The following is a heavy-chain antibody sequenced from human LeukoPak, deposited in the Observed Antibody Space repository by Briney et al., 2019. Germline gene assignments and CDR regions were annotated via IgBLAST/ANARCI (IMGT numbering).Heavy chain of an antibody. J-gene: IGHJ1*01. CDR1: GFAFSSYA. V-gene: IGHV3-23*01. CDR3: AKVGGEDIVVVPAAMPGAEYFQH. CDR2: ISGSGGST. D-gene: IGHD2-2*01. Sequence: YPGGSLRLSCAASGFAFSSYAMSWVRQAPGKGLEWVSAISGSGGSTYYADSVKGRFTISRDNSKNTLYLQMNSLRAEDTAVYYCAKVGGEDIVVVPAAMPGAEYFQHWGQGTLVTVSS.